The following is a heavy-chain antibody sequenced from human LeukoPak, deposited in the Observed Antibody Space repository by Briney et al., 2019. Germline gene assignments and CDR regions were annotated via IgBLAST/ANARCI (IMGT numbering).Heavy chain of an antibody. CDR3: ARGPDIVVVVAAEANWFDP. CDR2: IYHSGST. D-gene: IGHD2-15*01. CDR1: GGSISSSNW. Sequence: SETLSLTCAVSGGSISSSNWWSWVRQPPGKGLEWIGEIYHSGSTNYNPSLKSRVTISVDTSKNQFSLKLSSVTAADTAVYYCARGPDIVVVVAAEANWFDPWGQGTLVTVSS. V-gene: IGHV4-4*02. J-gene: IGHJ5*02.